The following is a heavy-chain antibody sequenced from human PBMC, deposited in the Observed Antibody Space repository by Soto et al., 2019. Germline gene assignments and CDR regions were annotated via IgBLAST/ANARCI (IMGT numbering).Heavy chain of an antibody. Sequence: PGESLKISCKGSGYRFTSYWIGWVRQMPGKGLECMGIIYPGDSEARYSPSFQGQVTISADTSISTAYLQWSSLKASDTAIYYCARHGSGYPYFDFWGQGTLVTVSS. CDR3: ARHGSGYPYFDF. V-gene: IGHV5-51*01. CDR2: IYPGDSEA. CDR1: GYRFTSYW. D-gene: IGHD3-22*01. J-gene: IGHJ4*02.